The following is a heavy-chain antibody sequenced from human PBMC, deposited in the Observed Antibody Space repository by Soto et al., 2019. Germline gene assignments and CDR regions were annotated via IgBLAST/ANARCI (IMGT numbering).Heavy chain of an antibody. CDR1: GGTFSSYA. V-gene: IGHV1-69*01. CDR2: IIPIFGTA. D-gene: IGHD1-26*01. J-gene: IGHJ6*02. Sequence: QVQLVQPGAEVKKPGSSVKVSCKASGGTFSSYAISWVRQAPRQGLEWMGGIIPIFGTANYAQKFQGRVTITADESTSTAYMELSSLRSEDTAVYYCASGKERYRPNYYYYYGMDVWGQGTTVTVSS. CDR3: ASGKERYRPNYYYYYGMDV.